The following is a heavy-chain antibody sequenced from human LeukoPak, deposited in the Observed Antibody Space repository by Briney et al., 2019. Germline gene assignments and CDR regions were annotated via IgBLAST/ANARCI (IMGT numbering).Heavy chain of an antibody. Sequence: GGSLRLSCAASGFTFSGSAMHWVRQASGKGLEWVGRIRSKANSYATAYAASVKGRFTISRDDSKNTAYLQMNSLKTEDTAVYYCTRFDSSGYNWFDPWGQGTLVTVSS. V-gene: IGHV3-73*01. CDR2: IRSKANSYAT. CDR1: GFTFSGSA. CDR3: TRFDSSGYNWFDP. D-gene: IGHD3-22*01. J-gene: IGHJ5*02.